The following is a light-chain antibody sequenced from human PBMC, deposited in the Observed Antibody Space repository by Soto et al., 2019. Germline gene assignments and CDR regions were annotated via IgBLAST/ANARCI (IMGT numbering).Light chain of an antibody. CDR3: QQYNSYSRT. CDR1: QSISSW. J-gene: IGKJ1*01. CDR2: AAS. V-gene: IGKV1-5*01. Sequence: DIQMTQSPSTLSASVGDRVTITCRASQSISSWLAWYQQKPGKAPQLLIYAASSLKSGVPSRFSGSGSGTEFTLTISSLQPDDFATYYCQQYNSYSRTFGQGTKVEIK.